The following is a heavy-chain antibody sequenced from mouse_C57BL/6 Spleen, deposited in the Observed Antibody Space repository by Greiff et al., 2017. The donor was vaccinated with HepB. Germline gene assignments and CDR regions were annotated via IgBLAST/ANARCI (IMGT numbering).Heavy chain of an antibody. CDR1: GYTFTSYT. D-gene: IGHD2-4*01. V-gene: IGHV1-4*01. Sequence: QVQLQQSGAELARPGASVKMSCKASGYTFTSYTMHWVKQRPGQGLEWIGYINPSSGYTKYNQKFKDKATLTADKSSSTAYMQLSSLTSEDAAVYDCAHRYCDYDDGFAYWGQGTLVTVSA. CDR3: AHRYCDYDDGFAY. CDR2: INPSSGYT. J-gene: IGHJ3*01.